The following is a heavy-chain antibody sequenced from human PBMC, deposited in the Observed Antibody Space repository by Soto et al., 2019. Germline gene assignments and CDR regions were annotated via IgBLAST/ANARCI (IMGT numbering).Heavy chain of an antibody. CDR3: ARGSPIFGVENWLDP. CDR2: IYYSGST. V-gene: IGHV4-30-4*01. CDR1: GSYISSGDYY. D-gene: IGHD3-3*01. J-gene: IGHJ5*02. Sequence: SETLSLTFTVSGSYISSGDYYWSWPRQPPGKGLEWIGYIYYSGSTYHNPSLKSRVTISVHTSKNQFSLKLSSVTAAEMGVYYCARGSPIFGVENWLDPWGQGTLVTVSS.